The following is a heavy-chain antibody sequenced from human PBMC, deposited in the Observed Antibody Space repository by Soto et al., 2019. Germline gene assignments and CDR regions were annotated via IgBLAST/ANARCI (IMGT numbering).Heavy chain of an antibody. CDR2: IYYSGST. V-gene: IGHV4-39*01. Sequence: QLQLQESGPGLVKPSETLSLTCTVSGGSISSSSYYWGWIRQPPGKGLEWIGSIYYSGSTYYNPSLKSRVTISLDTSKNQFSLKLSSVTAADTAVYYCARQNYDFWSGLLSAPLPWGQGTLVTVSS. CDR1: GGSISSSSYY. J-gene: IGHJ5*02. D-gene: IGHD3-3*01. CDR3: ARQNYDFWSGLLSAPLP.